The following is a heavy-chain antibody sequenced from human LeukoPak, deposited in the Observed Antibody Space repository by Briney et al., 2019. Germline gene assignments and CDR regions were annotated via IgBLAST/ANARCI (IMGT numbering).Heavy chain of an antibody. D-gene: IGHD1-26*01. V-gene: IGHV4-34*01. J-gene: IGHJ4*02. Sequence: SETLSLTCAVYGGSFSGYYWSCIRHPPEKGLEWIGEINHSGSPIYNPSLKSRVNISVDTPKNQFSLKLSSVTAADTAVYYCARGRYSGNYRRATRGGIEFDYWGQGTLVTVSS. CDR3: ARGRYSGNYRRATRGGIEFDY. CDR1: GGSFSGYY. CDR2: INHSGSP.